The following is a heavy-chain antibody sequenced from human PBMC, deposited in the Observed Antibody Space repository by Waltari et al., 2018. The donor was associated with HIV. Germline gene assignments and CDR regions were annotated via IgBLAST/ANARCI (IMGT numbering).Heavy chain of an antibody. CDR3: ARWSLYRYFDL. J-gene: IGHJ2*01. V-gene: IGHV3-13*04. D-gene: IGHD3-3*01. CDR2: IGTAGDT. Sequence: EVQLVESGGGLVQPGGSLRLSGAASGFTFSSYDMHWVRQATGKGLEWVSAIGTAGDTYYPGSVKGRFTISRENAKNSLYLQMNSLRAGDTAVYYCARWSLYRYFDLWGRGTLVTVSS. CDR1: GFTFSSYD.